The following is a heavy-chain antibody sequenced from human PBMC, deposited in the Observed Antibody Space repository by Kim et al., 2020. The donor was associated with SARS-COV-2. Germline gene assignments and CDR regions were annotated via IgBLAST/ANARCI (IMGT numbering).Heavy chain of an antibody. CDR3: ARVGGAQWWSSASNY. D-gene: IGHD2-15*01. V-gene: IGHV4-39*01. J-gene: IGHJ4*02. Sequence: SETLSLTCTVSGGSISSSSYYWGWIRQPPGKGLEWIGSIYYSGSTYYNPSLKSRVTISVDTSKNQFSLKLSSVTAADTAVYYCARVGGAQWWSSASNYWGQGTLVTVSS. CDR1: GGSISSSSYY. CDR2: IYYSGST.